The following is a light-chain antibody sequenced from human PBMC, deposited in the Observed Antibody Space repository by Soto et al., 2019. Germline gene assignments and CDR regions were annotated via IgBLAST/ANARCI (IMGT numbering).Light chain of an antibody. V-gene: IGKV3-11*01. CDR3: QQRSNWPIT. CDR1: QSVSSY. J-gene: IGKJ5*01. CDR2: DAS. Sequence: EIVLTQSPATLSLSPGEGATLSCRASQSVSSYLAWYQQKPGQAPRLLIYDASNRATGIPARFSGSGSGTDFTLTISSLEPEDFAVYYCQQRSNWPITFGQGTR.